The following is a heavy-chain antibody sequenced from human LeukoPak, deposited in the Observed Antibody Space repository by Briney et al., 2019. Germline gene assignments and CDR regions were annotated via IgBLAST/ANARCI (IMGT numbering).Heavy chain of an antibody. V-gene: IGHV1-2*02. J-gene: IGHJ5*02. CDR2: INPNSGGT. CDR3: ATLTGGIAAAGPPP. D-gene: IGHD6-13*01. Sequence: GASVKVSCKASGYTFTGYYMHWVRQAPGQGLEWMGWINPNSGGTNYAQKFQGRVTMTRDTSISTAYMELSSLRSEDTAVYYCATLTGGIAAAGPPPWGQGTLVTVSS. CDR1: GYTFTGYY.